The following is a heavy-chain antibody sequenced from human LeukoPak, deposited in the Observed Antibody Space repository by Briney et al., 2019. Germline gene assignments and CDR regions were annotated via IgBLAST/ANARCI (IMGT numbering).Heavy chain of an antibody. CDR1: GGSFSGYY. CDR3: ARQSMGYYDSSGYYRVSYYMDV. D-gene: IGHD3-22*01. J-gene: IGHJ6*03. CDR2: INHSGST. Sequence: SETLSLTCAVYGGSFSGYYWSWIRQPPGKGLEWIGEINHSGSTNYNPSLKSRVTISVDRSKNQFSLKLRSVTAADTAVYYCARQSMGYYDSSGYYRVSYYMDVWGKGTTVTVSS. V-gene: IGHV4-34*01.